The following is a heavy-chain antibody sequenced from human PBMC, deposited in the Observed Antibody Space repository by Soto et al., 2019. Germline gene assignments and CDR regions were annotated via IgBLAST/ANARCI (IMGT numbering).Heavy chain of an antibody. V-gene: IGHV3-33*03. CDR1: GFTFSNYG. CDR3: AKDQVLRQYYGHALAV. D-gene: IGHD3-10*01. CDR2: IWYDGSGQ. J-gene: IGHJ6*02. Sequence: QVQLVESGGGVVQPGRSLRLSCVVSGFTFSNYGMHWVRQAPGKGLEWVADIWYDGSGQRYADSVQGRFTISRDNSKNTLYLQMNSLRVEDTAVYYCAKDQVLRQYYGHALAVWGQGTTVTVSS.